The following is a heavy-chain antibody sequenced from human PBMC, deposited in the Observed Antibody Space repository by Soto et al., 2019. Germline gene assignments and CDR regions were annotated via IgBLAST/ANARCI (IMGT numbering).Heavy chain of an antibody. Sequence: QVQLQESGPGLVKPSQTLSLTCPVSGGSISSGGYYWSWIRQHPGKGLEWIGYIYYSGSTYYNPFLRSRVTISVDTSKNQFSLKLSSVTAADTAVYYCARDVGVGYCSGGSCSYFDYWGQGTLVTVSS. V-gene: IGHV4-31*03. CDR2: IYYSGST. CDR1: GGSISSGGYY. CDR3: ARDVGVGYCSGGSCSYFDY. D-gene: IGHD2-15*01. J-gene: IGHJ4*02.